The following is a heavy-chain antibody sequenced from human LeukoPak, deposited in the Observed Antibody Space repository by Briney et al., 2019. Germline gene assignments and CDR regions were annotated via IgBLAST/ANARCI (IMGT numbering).Heavy chain of an antibody. D-gene: IGHD6-19*01. V-gene: IGHV3-33*01. CDR3: ASSAGALIDC. CDR2: IWFDGSNK. Sequence: GGSLRLSCAASGFTFSNYDMHWVRQAPGKGLEWVAVIWFDGSNKFYADSVKGRFTISRDNSKNTLYLQTNSLRAEDTAVYYCASSAGALIDCWGQGTLVIVSS. CDR1: GFTFSNYD. J-gene: IGHJ4*02.